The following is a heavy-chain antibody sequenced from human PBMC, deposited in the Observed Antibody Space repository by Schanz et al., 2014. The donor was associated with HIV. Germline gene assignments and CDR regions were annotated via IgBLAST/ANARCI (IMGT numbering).Heavy chain of an antibody. V-gene: IGHV4-59*12. CDR2: MYYGSGT. CDR1: GASISGYY. CDR3: ARAKWPPRSRHFDF. Sequence: QVQLQESGPGLVKPSETLSLTCNVSGASISGYYCTWIRQPPGKGLEWIGYMYYGSGTNYNPTLKNRVPILGDTPKNQFSLKLDSVTAADTAVYYCARAKWPPRSRHFDFWGQGNLVTVSS. J-gene: IGHJ4*02. D-gene: IGHD6-13*01.